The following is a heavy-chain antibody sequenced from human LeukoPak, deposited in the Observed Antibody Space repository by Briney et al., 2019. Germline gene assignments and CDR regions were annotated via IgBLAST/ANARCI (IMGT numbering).Heavy chain of an antibody. J-gene: IGHJ4*02. CDR1: GGSFSGYY. Sequence: MPSETLSLTCAVYGGSFSGYYWSWIRQPPGKGLEWVGEINHSGSTNYNPSLRSRVTISVDTSKNQFSLKLSSVTAADTAVYYCASTHSGSYHPTFDYWGQGTLVTVSS. V-gene: IGHV4-34*01. CDR3: ASTHSGSYHPTFDY. D-gene: IGHD1-26*01. CDR2: INHSGST.